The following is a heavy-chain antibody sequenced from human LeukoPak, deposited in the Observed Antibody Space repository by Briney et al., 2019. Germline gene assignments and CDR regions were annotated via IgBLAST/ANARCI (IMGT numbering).Heavy chain of an antibody. J-gene: IGHJ4*02. CDR2: MNPNSGNT. V-gene: IGHV1-8*01. D-gene: IGHD2-15*01. CDR1: GYTFTSYD. CDR3: ARDSVVVAARGGIDY. Sequence: GASVKVSCKASGYTFTSYDINWVRQATGQGLEWMGWMNPNSGNTGYAQKFQGRVTITADKSTSTAYMELSSLRSEDTAVYYCARDSVVVAARGGIDYWGQGTLVTVSS.